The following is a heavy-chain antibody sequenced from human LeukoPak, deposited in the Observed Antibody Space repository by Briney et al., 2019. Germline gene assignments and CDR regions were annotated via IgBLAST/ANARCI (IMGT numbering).Heavy chain of an antibody. J-gene: IGHJ4*02. CDR3: AKDRGRSVSGTEFDY. CDR1: GFTFSSYA. V-gene: IGHV3-23*01. D-gene: IGHD6-19*01. CDR2: LASTGSDT. Sequence: GSLRLSCAASGFTFSSYAMTWVRQAPGKGLEWVSTLASTGSDTYYADSVKGRLTTSRDTSKNTLYLKMDSLRAEDTAIYYCAKDRGRSVSGTEFDYWGQGTLLTVSS.